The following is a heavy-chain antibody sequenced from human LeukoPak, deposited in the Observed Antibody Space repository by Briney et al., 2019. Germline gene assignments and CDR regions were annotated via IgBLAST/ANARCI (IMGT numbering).Heavy chain of an antibody. V-gene: IGHV3-74*01. D-gene: IGHD1-14*01. CDR1: GFTFSSYW. Sequence: GRSLRLSCAASGFTFSSYWMHWVRHVPGKGLVWVARINPGGSSITYADSVKGRFTISRDNAKNTLYLQMDSLRAADTGGYYCARSNQADDYWGQGTLVTVSS. J-gene: IGHJ4*02. CDR3: ARSNQADDY. CDR2: INPGGSSI.